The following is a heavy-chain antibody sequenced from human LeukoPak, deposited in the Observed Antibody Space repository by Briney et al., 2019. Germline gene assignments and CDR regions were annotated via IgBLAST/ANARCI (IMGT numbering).Heavy chain of an antibody. Sequence: GGSLRLSCAASGFTFSTYAMNWVRQAPGKGLEWVSVISGSGSNTHYADSVKGRFTISRDNSKNTLYLQMNSLRAEDTAVYYCAKDGGYYDSSGYYYMGYFDYWGQGTLVTVSS. CDR1: GFTFSTYA. V-gene: IGHV3-23*01. J-gene: IGHJ4*02. CDR2: ISGSGSNT. D-gene: IGHD3-22*01. CDR3: AKDGGYYDSSGYYYMGYFDY.